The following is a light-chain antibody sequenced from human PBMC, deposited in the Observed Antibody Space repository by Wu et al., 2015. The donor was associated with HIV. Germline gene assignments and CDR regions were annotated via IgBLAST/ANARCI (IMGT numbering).Light chain of an antibody. CDR1: QSVSGAY. J-gene: IGKJ4*01. V-gene: IGKV3-20*01. CDR3: QQYGFSQLT. CDR2: GAS. Sequence: EIVLTQSPATLSLSPGERATLSCRASQSVSGAYLAWYQQKPGQAPSLLIYGASSRATGIPDRFSGSGSGTDFTLTISRLEPEDFAVYYCQQYGFSQLTFGGGTKVEIK.